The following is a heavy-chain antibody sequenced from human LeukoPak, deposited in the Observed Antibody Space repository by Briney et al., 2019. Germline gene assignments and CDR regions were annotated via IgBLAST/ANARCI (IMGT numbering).Heavy chain of an antibody. CDR3: ARDPYSGNYGNYYYYYMDV. CDR1: GFTFDDYA. V-gene: IGHV3-9*01. CDR2: ISWNSGSI. Sequence: GGSLRLSCAASGFTFDDYAIHWVRQAPGKGLEWVSGISWNSGSIGYADSVKGRFTISRDNAKNSLYLQVNSLGPEDTAVYYCARDPYSGNYGNYYYYYMDVWGKGTTVTISS. D-gene: IGHD1-26*01. J-gene: IGHJ6*03.